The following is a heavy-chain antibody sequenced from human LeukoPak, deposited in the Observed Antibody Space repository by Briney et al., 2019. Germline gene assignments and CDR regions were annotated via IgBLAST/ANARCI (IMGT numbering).Heavy chain of an antibody. J-gene: IGHJ4*02. CDR1: GGTLSSYY. D-gene: IGHD2/OR15-2a*01. CDR3: APFLRGYFDY. CDR2: IYYSGST. Sequence: SETLSLTCTVSGGTLSSYYWSWIRQPPGKGLEWIGYIYYSGSTNFNPSLKSRVTISVDTSKNQFSLKLSSVPAADTAVYYCAPFLRGYFDYWGQGTLVTVSS. V-gene: IGHV4-59*01.